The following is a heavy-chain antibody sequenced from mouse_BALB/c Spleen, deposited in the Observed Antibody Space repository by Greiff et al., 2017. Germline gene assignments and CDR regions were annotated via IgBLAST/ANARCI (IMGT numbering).Heavy chain of an antibody. Sequence: EVKLQESGPGLVKPSQSLSLTCTVTGYSITSDYAWNWIRQFPGNKLEWMGYISYSGSTSYNPSLKSRISITRDTSKNQFFLQLNSVTTEDTATYYCARTYMITDAMDYWGQGTSVTVSS. V-gene: IGHV3-2*02. D-gene: IGHD2-4*01. CDR1: GYSITSDYA. CDR2: ISYSGST. CDR3: ARTYMITDAMDY. J-gene: IGHJ4*01.